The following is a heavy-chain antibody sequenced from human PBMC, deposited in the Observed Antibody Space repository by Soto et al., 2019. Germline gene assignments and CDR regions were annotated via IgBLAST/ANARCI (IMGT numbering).Heavy chain of an antibody. CDR3: LRHHIYAFEM. CDR2: IRGVSDAI. J-gene: IGHJ3*02. Sequence: EVHLVESGGELVQPGGSLRLSCVASGFTFSSYSMNWVRQVPGKGLEWVSYIRGVSDAIYYADSVKGRFTISRDNAKTSLYLQMNSLRAEDTAVYYCLRHHIYAFEMWGQGTMVTVSS. CDR1: GFTFSSYS. D-gene: IGHD2-21*01. V-gene: IGHV3-48*01.